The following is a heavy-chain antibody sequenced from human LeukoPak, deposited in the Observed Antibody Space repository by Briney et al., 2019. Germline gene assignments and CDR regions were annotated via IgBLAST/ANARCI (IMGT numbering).Heavy chain of an antibody. CDR1: GGSISTYY. CDR2: IYYSGNT. CDR3: ARGSRGDGAAFDI. J-gene: IGHJ3*02. D-gene: IGHD7-27*01. V-gene: IGHV4-59*01. Sequence: PSETLSLTCTVSGGSISTYYWSWIRQPPGKRLEWIGYIYYSGNTSYNPSLKSRVAISVDTSNNQFSLNLNSVTAADTAVYYCARGSRGDGAAFDIWGQGTMVTVSS.